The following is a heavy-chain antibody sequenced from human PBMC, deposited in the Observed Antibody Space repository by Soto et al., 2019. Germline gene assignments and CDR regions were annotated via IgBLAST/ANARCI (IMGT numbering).Heavy chain of an antibody. CDR2: IYWDDDK. V-gene: IGHV2-5*02. J-gene: IGHJ5*02. D-gene: IGHD3-3*01. CDR3: AHSFVHPARCLEWSKLNRFDP. CDR1: GFSLSTSGVG. Sequence: QITLKESGPPLVKPTQTLTLTCTFSGFSLSTSGVGVGWIRQPPGKALEWLALIYWDDDKRYSPSLKSRLTHTQETSKPQLLLTMTNTDPVDTVTYYCAHSFVHPARCLEWSKLNRFDPWGQGTLVTVSS.